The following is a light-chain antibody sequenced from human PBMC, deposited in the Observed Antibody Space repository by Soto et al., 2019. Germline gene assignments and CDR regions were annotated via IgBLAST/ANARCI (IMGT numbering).Light chain of an antibody. CDR2: EVN. Sequence: QSVLTQPASVSGSPGQSITISCTGTSSDVGGYNYLSWYQQHPGKAPKVMIYEVNNRPSGVSNRFSGSKSGNTASLTISGLQAEDEADYYCSSYTSSGTPVFGGGTKLTVL. CDR3: SSYTSSGTPV. V-gene: IGLV2-14*01. CDR1: SSDVGGYNY. J-gene: IGLJ3*02.